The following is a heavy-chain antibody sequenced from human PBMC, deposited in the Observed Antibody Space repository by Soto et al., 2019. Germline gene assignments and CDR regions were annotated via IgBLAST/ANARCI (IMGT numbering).Heavy chain of an antibody. CDR3: ARATSTATTVRHYHYYYYLDV. D-gene: IGHD1-1*01. Sequence: PSETLSLTCTVSGGSISSYYWSWIRQPPGKGLEWIGYIYYSGSTNYNPSLKSRVTISVDTSKNQFSLKLSSVTAADTAVYYCARATSTATTVRHYHYYYYLDVWGKGTTVTVSS. V-gene: IGHV4-59*01. CDR2: IYYSGST. CDR1: GGSISSYY. J-gene: IGHJ6*03.